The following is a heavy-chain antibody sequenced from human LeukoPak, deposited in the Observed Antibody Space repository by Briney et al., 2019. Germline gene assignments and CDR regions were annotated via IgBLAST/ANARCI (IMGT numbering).Heavy chain of an antibody. CDR1: GFTFSDYG. CDR3: AKDGGGLGYNYSLDH. Sequence: PGGSLRLSCAASGFTFSDYGIHWVRQAPGKGLEWVTIIWYDGSNKYYADSVKGRFTISRDNSKSTVYLHMNNLRAEDSAVYYCAKDGGGLGYNYSLDHWGQGTLVTVSS. D-gene: IGHD5-24*01. V-gene: IGHV3-33*06. J-gene: IGHJ4*02. CDR2: IWYDGSNK.